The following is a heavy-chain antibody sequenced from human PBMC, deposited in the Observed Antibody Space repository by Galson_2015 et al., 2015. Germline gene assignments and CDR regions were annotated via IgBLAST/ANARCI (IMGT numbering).Heavy chain of an antibody. CDR2: INAGNGNT. CDR1: GYTFTSYA. Sequence: SVKVSCKASGYTFTSYAMHWVRQAPGQRLEWMGWINAGNGNTKYSQKFQGRVTITRDTSASTAYMELSSLRYEDTAVYFCARAHGLDNHYDLWGQGTLVTVSS. CDR3: ARAHGLDNHYDL. J-gene: IGHJ5*02. D-gene: IGHD3-10*01. V-gene: IGHV1-3*01.